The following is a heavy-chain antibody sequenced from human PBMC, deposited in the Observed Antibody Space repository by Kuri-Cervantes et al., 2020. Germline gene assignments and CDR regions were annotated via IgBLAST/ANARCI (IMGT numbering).Heavy chain of an antibody. CDR2: INHSGGT. CDR1: GGSISSGDYY. V-gene: IGHV4-39*07. J-gene: IGHJ5*02. Sequence: SETLSLTCTVSGGSISSGDYYWSWIRQPPGKGLEWIGEINHSGGTNYNPSLKSRVTMSVDTSKNQFSLHLTALTAADTAMYYCARGRNGDTTSPPWGQGTLVTVSS. D-gene: IGHD1-14*01. CDR3: ARGRNGDTTSPP.